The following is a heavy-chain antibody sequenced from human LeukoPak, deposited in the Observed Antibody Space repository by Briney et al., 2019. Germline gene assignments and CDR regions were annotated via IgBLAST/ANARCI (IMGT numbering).Heavy chain of an antibody. J-gene: IGHJ4*02. V-gene: IGHV4-39*01. CDR2: IYYTGST. CDR3: ARFGTDGGIGIVGPTGVWDFDY. CDR1: GGSIRSSSYY. Sequence: SETLSLTCTVSGGSIRSSSYYWGWIRQPPGKGLEWIGCIYYTGSTYYNPSLKSRVTVSVDTSKNQFSLKLSSVTAADTAVYYCARFGTDGGIGIVGPTGVWDFDYWGQGTLVTVSS. D-gene: IGHD1-26*01.